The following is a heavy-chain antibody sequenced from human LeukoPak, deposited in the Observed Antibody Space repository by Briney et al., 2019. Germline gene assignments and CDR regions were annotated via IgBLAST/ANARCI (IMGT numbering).Heavy chain of an antibody. V-gene: IGHV3-21*01. Sequence: GGSLRLSCAASGFTFSSYSMNWVRQAPGKGLEWVSAISSSGRYIYYADSVKGRFTISRDSAKNSLYLQMDSLRAEDTAVYYCARDGGQQLSYAFDIWGQGTMVTVSS. J-gene: IGHJ3*02. D-gene: IGHD6-13*01. CDR2: ISSSGRYI. CDR1: GFTFSSYS. CDR3: ARDGGQQLSYAFDI.